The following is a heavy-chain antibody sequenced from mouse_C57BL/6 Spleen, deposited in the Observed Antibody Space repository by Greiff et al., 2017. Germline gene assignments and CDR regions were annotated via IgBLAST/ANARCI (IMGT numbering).Heavy chain of an antibody. J-gene: IGHJ2*01. CDR2: ISDGGSYT. CDR3: ARERIFDY. CDR1: GFTFSSYA. Sequence: EVKVVESGGGLVKPGGSLKLSCAASGFTFSSYAMSWVRQTPEKRLEWVATISDGGSYTYYPDNVKGRFTISRDNAKNNLYLQMSHLKSEDTAMYYCARERIFDYWGQGTTLTVSS. V-gene: IGHV5-4*01.